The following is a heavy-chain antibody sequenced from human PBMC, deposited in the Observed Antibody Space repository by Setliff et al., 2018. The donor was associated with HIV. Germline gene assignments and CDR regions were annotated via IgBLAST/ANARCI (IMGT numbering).Heavy chain of an antibody. CDR3: ARDLFTMIVGSAFDI. D-gene: IGHD3-22*01. Sequence: GGSLRLSCAASGFTFSNYWMTWVRQAPGKGLEWVAHIKPDGSEKYYVDSGKGRFTISRDNSKNTLYLQMNSLRAEDTAVYYCARDLFTMIVGSAFDIWGQGTMVTVSS. CDR1: GFTFSNYW. V-gene: IGHV3-7*01. J-gene: IGHJ3*02. CDR2: IKPDGSEK.